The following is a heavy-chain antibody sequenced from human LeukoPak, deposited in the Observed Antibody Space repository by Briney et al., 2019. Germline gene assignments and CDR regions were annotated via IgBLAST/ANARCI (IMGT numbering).Heavy chain of an antibody. V-gene: IGHV4-4*07. CDR1: GGSISSYY. D-gene: IGHD2-15*01. CDR2: IYTSGST. CDR3: AREKRDIVVVVAATRSDWFDP. Sequence: PSEALSLTCTVSGGSISSYYWSWIRQPAGKGLEWIGRIYTSGSTNYNPSLKSRVTMSVDTSKSQFSLKLSSVTAADTAVYYCAREKRDIVVVVAATRSDWFDPWGQGTLVTVSS. J-gene: IGHJ5*02.